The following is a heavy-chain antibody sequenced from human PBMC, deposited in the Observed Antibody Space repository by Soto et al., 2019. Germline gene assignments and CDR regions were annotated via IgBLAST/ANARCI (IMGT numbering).Heavy chain of an antibody. J-gene: IGHJ4*02. V-gene: IGHV1-18*01. CDR2: ISAHNGNT. Sequence: QVHLVQSGAEVKKPGASVKVSCKGSGYAFTTYGITWVRQAPGQGLEWMGWISAHNGNTNYAQKLQGRATVTRDTSTSTAYMELRSLRSDDSAVYYCARGRYGDYWGQGALVTVSS. CDR1: GYAFTTYG. D-gene: IGHD1-1*01. CDR3: ARGRYGDY.